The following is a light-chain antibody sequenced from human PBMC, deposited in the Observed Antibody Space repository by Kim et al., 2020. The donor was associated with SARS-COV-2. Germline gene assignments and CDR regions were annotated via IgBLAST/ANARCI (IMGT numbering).Light chain of an antibody. CDR3: QQYGSAPWT. V-gene: IGKV3-20*01. J-gene: IGKJ1*01. Sequence: SPGERAALPCLASPSVDGSTFLAWYQQSPGQPPRRLISGASSRATGIPDRFSGSGSGTDFTLTISRLEPEDFAVYYCQQYGSAPWTFGQGTKVDIK. CDR2: GAS. CDR1: PSVDGSTF.